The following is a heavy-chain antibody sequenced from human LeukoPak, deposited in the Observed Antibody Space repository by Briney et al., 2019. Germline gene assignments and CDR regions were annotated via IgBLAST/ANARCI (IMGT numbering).Heavy chain of an antibody. CDR3: ASGGIAVAGTSGYYYYMDV. J-gene: IGHJ6*03. CDR1: GGTFSSYA. V-gene: IGHV1-69*05. CDR2: IIPIFGTA. Sequence: GSSVKVSYKASGGTFSSYAISWVRQAPGQGLEWMGGIIPIFGTANYAQKFQGRVTITTDESRSTAYMELSSLRSEDTAVYYCASGGIAVAGTSGYYYYMDVWGKGTTVTVSS. D-gene: IGHD6-19*01.